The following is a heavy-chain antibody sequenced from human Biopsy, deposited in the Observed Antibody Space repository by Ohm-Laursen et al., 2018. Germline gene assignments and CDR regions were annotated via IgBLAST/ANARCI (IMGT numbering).Heavy chain of an antibody. J-gene: IGHJ4*02. CDR3: AADINVWNVNY. V-gene: IGHV1-24*01. CDR2: FAPENGKT. CDR1: GYTLTELS. Sequence: GSSVKVSCKVSGYTLTELSIHWVRQTGGKGLEWMGGFAPENGKTVYAQNFQARVSLTEDTSTDTAYMELRSLRSEDTAVYYCAADINVWNVNYWGQGTQVTVSS. D-gene: IGHD1-1*01.